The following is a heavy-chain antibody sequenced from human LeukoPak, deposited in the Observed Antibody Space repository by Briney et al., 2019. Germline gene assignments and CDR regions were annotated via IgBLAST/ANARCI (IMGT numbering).Heavy chain of an antibody. CDR3: ARLFWNGYYPISFDHYYGMDV. Sequence: GGSLRLSCAASGFIFSNNWMSWVRQAPGKGLEWVANIKGDGSETYYVDSVKGRFTISRDNAKNSLSVQMTTLRAEDTAVYYCARLFWNGYYPISFDHYYGMDVWGQGTTVTVSS. CDR1: GFIFSNNW. D-gene: IGHD3-3*01. V-gene: IGHV3-7*01. J-gene: IGHJ6*02. CDR2: IKGDGSET.